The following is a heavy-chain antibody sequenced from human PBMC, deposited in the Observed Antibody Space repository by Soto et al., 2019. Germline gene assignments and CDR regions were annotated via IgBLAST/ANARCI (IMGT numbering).Heavy chain of an antibody. Sequence: PSETLSLTCAVSGGSISSSNWWSWVRQPPGKGLEWIGEIYHSGSTNYNPSLKSRVTISVDKSKNQFSLKLSSVNAADTAVYYCARDRVVVVTAHRNYYYGMDVWGQGTTVTV. CDR2: IYHSGST. CDR1: GGSISSSNW. V-gene: IGHV4-4*02. D-gene: IGHD2-21*02. CDR3: ARDRVVVVTAHRNYYYGMDV. J-gene: IGHJ6*02.